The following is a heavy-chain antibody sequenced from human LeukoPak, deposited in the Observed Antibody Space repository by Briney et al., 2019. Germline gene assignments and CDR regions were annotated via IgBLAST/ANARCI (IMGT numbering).Heavy chain of an antibody. V-gene: IGHV4-39*07. Sequence: SETLSLTCTVSGGSISSSSYYWGWIRQPPGKGLEWIGSIYYSGSTYYNPSLKSRVTISVDTSKNQFSLKLSSVTAADTAVYYCARSGSHPGAFDIWGQGTMVTVSS. CDR2: IYYSGST. CDR1: GGSISSSSYY. J-gene: IGHJ3*02. CDR3: ARSGSHPGAFDI. D-gene: IGHD3-10*01.